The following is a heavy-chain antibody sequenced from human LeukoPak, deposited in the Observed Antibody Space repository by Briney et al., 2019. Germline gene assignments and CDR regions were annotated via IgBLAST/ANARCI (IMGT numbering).Heavy chain of an antibody. D-gene: IGHD3-9*01. CDR2: VHFSGDI. CDR3: ARLPTGYPNWFDA. V-gene: IGHV4-39*01. Sequence: SETLSLTCTVSGGSLNFKTNSWAWVRQPPGRSLEWIGAVHFSGDIYYNPSVMSRVIISVDRSKNQYFLRLNSLTATDTAIYYCARLPTGYPNWFDAWGRGILVTVSS. CDR1: GGSLNFKTNS. J-gene: IGHJ5*02.